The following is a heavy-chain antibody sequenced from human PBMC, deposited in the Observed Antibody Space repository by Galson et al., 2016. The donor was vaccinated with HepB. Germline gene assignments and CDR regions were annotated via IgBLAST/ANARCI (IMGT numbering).Heavy chain of an antibody. D-gene: IGHD2/OR15-2a*01. CDR1: GFTFSTNW. V-gene: IGHV3-30*03. CDR2: DSMDGRRK. Sequence: SLRLSCAGSGFTFSTNWMSWVRQAPGKGLEWVAADSMDGRRKFYADSVKGRFTISRDNSNNMLFLQMSSLTEDDTAVYYCARRHEYCPPVGCSVDYWGQGTLVSVSS. CDR3: ARRHEYCPPVGCSVDY. J-gene: IGHJ4*02.